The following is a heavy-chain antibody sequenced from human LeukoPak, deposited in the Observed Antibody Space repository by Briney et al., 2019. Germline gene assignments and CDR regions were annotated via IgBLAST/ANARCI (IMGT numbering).Heavy chain of an antibody. CDR3: ARTRRGGRDYYDSSGYRMIFGY. V-gene: IGHV1-2*02. CDR1: GYTFTGYY. Sequence: GASVKVSCKASGYTFTGYYMHWVRQAPGQGLEWMGWINPNSGGTNYAQKFQGRVTMTRDTSISTAYTELSRLRSDDTAVYYCARTRRGGRDYYDSSGYRMIFGYWGQGTLVTVSS. J-gene: IGHJ4*02. D-gene: IGHD3-22*01. CDR2: INPNSGGT.